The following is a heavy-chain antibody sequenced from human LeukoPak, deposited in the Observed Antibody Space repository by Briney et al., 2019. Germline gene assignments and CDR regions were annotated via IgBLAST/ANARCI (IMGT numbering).Heavy chain of an antibody. CDR2: IYHSGST. V-gene: IGHV4-38-2*01. J-gene: IGHJ3*02. CDR1: GYSISSGYY. CDR3: ARGVGITIFGVVINDAFDI. Sequence: PSETLSLTCAVSGYSISSGYYWGWIRQPPGKGLEWIGSIYHSGSTYYNPSLKSRVTISVDTSKNQFSLKLSSVTAADTAVYYCARGVGITIFGVVINDAFDIWGQGTMVTVSS. D-gene: IGHD3-3*01.